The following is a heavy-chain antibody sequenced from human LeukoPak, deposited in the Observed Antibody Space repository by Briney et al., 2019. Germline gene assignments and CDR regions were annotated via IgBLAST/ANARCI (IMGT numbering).Heavy chain of an antibody. J-gene: IGHJ4*02. CDR3: AKVPFSSGYYYLRIPDYYFDY. V-gene: IGHV3-23*01. CDR1: GFTFPAYA. D-gene: IGHD3-22*01. CDR2: ITGAGGNT. Sequence: GGSLRLSCAASGFTFPAYAMSWVRQAPGKGLEWLSAITGAGGNTYYADPVKGRFTVSRDNSKDTLYLQMNSLRAEDTAVYYCAKVPFSSGYYYLRIPDYYFDYWGQGTLVTASS.